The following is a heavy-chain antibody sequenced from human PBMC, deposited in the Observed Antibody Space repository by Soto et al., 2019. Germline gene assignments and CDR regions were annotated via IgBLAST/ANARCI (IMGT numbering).Heavy chain of an antibody. V-gene: IGHV4-4*07. D-gene: IGHD3-3*01. CDR2: IYTSGST. Sequence: PSETLSLTCTVSGGSISSYYWSWIRQPAGKGLEWIGRIYTSGSTNYNPSLKSRVTMSVDTSKNQFSLKLSSVTAADTAVYYCARDSLAIFGVVEVYYYGMDVWGQGATVTVSS. J-gene: IGHJ6*02. CDR3: ARDSLAIFGVVEVYYYGMDV. CDR1: GGSISSYY.